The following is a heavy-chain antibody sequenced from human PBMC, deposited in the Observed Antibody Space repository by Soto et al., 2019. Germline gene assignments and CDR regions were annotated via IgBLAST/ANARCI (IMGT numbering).Heavy chain of an antibody. D-gene: IGHD3-10*01. V-gene: IGHV3-48*01. J-gene: IGHJ4*02. CDR1: GFTFSSYS. CDR2: ISSSSSTI. Sequence: EVQLVESGGGLVQPGGSLRLSCAASGFTFSSYSMNWVRQAPGKGLGWVSYISSSSSTIYYADSVKGRFTISRDNAKNSLYLQMNSLRAEDTAVYYCARVLGFGELFAFFDYWGQGTLVTVSS. CDR3: ARVLGFGELFAFFDY.